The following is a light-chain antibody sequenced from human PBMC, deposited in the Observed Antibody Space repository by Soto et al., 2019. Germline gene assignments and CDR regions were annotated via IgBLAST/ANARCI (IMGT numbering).Light chain of an antibody. J-gene: IGKJ5*01. Sequence: DIQMTQSPSTLSASVGDRVTLTCRASQNIGLSLAWFQQKPGKAPKLLIYGASSLESGVPSRFSGSGSGTEFTLTISSLQPDDFATYYCQQLYIFPLTFGQGTRLEIK. V-gene: IGKV1-5*01. CDR3: QQLYIFPLT. CDR2: GAS. CDR1: QNIGLS.